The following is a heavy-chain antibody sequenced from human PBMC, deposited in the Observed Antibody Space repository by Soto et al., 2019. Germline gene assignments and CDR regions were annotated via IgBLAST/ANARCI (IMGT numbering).Heavy chain of an antibody. CDR2: ISGSGSST. Sequence: PGGSLRLSCAASGFPFSSYAMTWVRQAPGKGLEWVSSISGSGSSTYSADSVKGRFTISRDNSKNTLYLQMNSLRAEDTAVYYCAKTYIAEAGRIVYGMDVWGQGTTVTVSS. CDR1: GFPFSSYA. J-gene: IGHJ6*02. V-gene: IGHV3-23*01. D-gene: IGHD6-13*01. CDR3: AKTYIAEAGRIVYGMDV.